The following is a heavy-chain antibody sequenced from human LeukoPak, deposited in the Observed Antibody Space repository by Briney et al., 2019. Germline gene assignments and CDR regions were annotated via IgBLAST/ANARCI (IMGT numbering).Heavy chain of an antibody. CDR3: ARDLYPLDHYDIFTGIEDY. Sequence: SETLSLTCTVSGGSISSGGYYWSWIRQHPGKGLEGIGYIYYSGSTYYNPSLKSRVTISVDTSKNQFSLKPSSVTAADTAVYYCARDLYPLDHYDIFTGIEDYWGQETRVTVSS. J-gene: IGHJ4*02. CDR1: GGSISSGGYY. D-gene: IGHD3-9*01. CDR2: IYYSGST. V-gene: IGHV4-31*03.